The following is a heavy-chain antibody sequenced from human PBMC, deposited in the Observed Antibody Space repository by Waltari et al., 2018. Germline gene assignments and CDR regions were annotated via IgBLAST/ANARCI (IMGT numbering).Heavy chain of an antibody. CDR3: AKDNSGFYYGVDV. D-gene: IGHD6-19*01. Sequence: QVQLVESGGGVVQPGRSLRLSCAASGFSLSNYGMHWVRQAPGKGLEGVAVMSYDGGFKYYADFVKGRFTISRDNSGNTLDLQMNSLRSEDTAVYYCAKDNSGFYYGVDVWGQGTTVTVSS. V-gene: IGHV3-30*18. CDR1: GFSLSNYG. J-gene: IGHJ6*02. CDR2: MSYDGGFK.